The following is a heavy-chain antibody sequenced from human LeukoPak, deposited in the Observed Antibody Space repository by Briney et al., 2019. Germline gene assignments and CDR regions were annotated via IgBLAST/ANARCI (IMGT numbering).Heavy chain of an antibody. CDR1: GGTFSSYA. CDR3: ARRHYYDFWTGRENSFDY. CDR2: IIPILGIA. Sequence: SVKVSCKASGGTFSSYAISWVRQAPGQGLEWMGRIIPILGIANYAQKFQGRVTITADKSTSTAYMELSSLRSEDTAVYYCARRHYYDFWTGRENSFDYWGQGTLVTVSS. V-gene: IGHV1-69*04. J-gene: IGHJ4*02. D-gene: IGHD3-3*01.